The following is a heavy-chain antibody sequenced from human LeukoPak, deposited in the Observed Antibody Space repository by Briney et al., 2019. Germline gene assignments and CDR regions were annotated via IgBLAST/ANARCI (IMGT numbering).Heavy chain of an antibody. V-gene: IGHV4-59*08. CDR2: IYSSGST. CDR1: GGSITSYY. Sequence: PSETLSLTCTVSGGSITSYYWSWIRQPPGKGLKWIGYIYSSGSTTYNPSLRSRVTISVDTSKNQFSLRLTSVTAADTAVYYCARRAVAENYFDYWGQGTLVTDSS. CDR3: ARRAVAENYFDY. D-gene: IGHD6-19*01. J-gene: IGHJ4*02.